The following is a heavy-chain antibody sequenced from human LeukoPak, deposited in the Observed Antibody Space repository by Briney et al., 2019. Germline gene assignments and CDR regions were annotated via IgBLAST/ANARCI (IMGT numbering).Heavy chain of an antibody. CDR3: ARLPDGDYSDY. V-gene: IGHV4-59*08. CDR2: IYYTGGT. J-gene: IGHJ4*02. CDR1: GGSIGSNY. D-gene: IGHD4-17*01. Sequence: PSETLSLTCTVPGGSIGSNYWTWIRQPPGKGLEYIGYIYYTGGTNYNPSLKSRVTISVDTSKNQFSLKLSSVTAADTAVYYCARLPDGDYSDYWGQGTLVTVSS.